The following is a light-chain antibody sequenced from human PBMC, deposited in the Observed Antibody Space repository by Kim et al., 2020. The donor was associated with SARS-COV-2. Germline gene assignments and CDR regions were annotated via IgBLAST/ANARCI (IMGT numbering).Light chain of an antibody. V-gene: IGKV1-27*01. CDR3: QKYNSAPPWT. J-gene: IGKJ1*01. CDR2: AAS. Sequence: SVGNRVTITCRASQGISKYLAWYQQKPGKVPKLLIYAASTLQSGVPSRFSGSGSGTDFTLTISSLQPEDVATYYCQKYNSAPPWTFGQGTKVDIK. CDR1: QGISKY.